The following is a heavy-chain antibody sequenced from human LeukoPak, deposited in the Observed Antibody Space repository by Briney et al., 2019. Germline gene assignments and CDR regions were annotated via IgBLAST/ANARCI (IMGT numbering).Heavy chain of an antibody. Sequence: GRSLRLSCAASGFTFDDYAMHWVRQAPGKGLEWVSGISWNSGSIGYADSVKGRFTISRDNAKNSLYLQMNSLRAEDTALYYCAKDRLRFGEFQQNYYYYGMDVWGQGTTVTVSS. D-gene: IGHD3-10*01. CDR1: GFTFDDYA. CDR3: AKDRLRFGEFQQNYYYYGMDV. J-gene: IGHJ6*02. V-gene: IGHV3-9*01. CDR2: ISWNSGSI.